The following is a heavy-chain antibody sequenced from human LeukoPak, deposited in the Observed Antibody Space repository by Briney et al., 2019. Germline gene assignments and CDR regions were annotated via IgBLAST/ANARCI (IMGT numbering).Heavy chain of an antibody. Sequence: KASETLSLTCAVYGGSFSGYYWSWIRQPPGKGLEWIGYIYYSGSTNYNPSLKSRVTISVDTSKNQFSLKLSSVTAADTAVYYCASYNVLRFLEWFHTGGAFDIWGQGTMVTVSS. CDR3: ASYNVLRFLEWFHTGGAFDI. CDR1: GGSFSGYY. J-gene: IGHJ3*02. D-gene: IGHD3-3*01. CDR2: IYYSGST. V-gene: IGHV4-59*01.